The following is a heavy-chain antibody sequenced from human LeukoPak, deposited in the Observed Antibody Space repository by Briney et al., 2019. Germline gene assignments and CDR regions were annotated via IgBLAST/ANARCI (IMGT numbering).Heavy chain of an antibody. CDR3: ARVMYVVAGYYYYGMDV. Sequence: SETLSLTCTVSGGSISSYYWSWIRQPAGKGLEWIGRIYTSGSTNYNPSLKSRVTMSVDTSKNQFSVKLSSVTAADTALYYCARVMYVVAGYYYYGMDVWGKGTTVTVSS. J-gene: IGHJ6*04. V-gene: IGHV4-4*07. CDR2: IYTSGST. D-gene: IGHD2-15*01. CDR1: GGSISSYY.